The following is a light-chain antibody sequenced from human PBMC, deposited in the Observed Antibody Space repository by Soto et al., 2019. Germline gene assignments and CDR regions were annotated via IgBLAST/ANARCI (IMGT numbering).Light chain of an antibody. CDR2: AAS. CDR1: QSVSSS. V-gene: IGKV3D-15*01. Sequence: IVLTQSPCILSLPPGERATLYCRVSQSVSSSFLAWYQQRPGQAPRLLIYAASNTAPGIPDRFSGSGSGTEFTLTICSLQSEDFAVYYCQQYNNWPLGFGGGTKVDIK. J-gene: IGKJ4*01. CDR3: QQYNNWPLG.